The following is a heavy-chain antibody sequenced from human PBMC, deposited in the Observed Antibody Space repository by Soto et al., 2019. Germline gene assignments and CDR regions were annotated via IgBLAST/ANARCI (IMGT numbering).Heavy chain of an antibody. CDR3: GRIPEGFLAAPYSYGRDV. CDR1: GGSISSSNW. Sequence: QVQLQESGPGLVKPSGTLSLTCAVSGGSISSSNWWSWVRQPPGKGLEWIGEIYHSGSTNYNPSPRIGFTIPEDKPRTQFPLKRSSLTAADTAVYYGGRIPEGFLAAPYSYGRDVGGQGTTVTVSS. D-gene: IGHD2-15*01. V-gene: IGHV4-4*02. CDR2: IYHSGST. J-gene: IGHJ6*02.